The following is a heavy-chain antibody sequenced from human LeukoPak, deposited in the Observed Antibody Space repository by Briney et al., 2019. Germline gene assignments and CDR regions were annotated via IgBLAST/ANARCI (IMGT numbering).Heavy chain of an antibody. Sequence: GASVKVSCKASGYTFTSYGISWVRQAPGQGLEWMGWISAYNGNTNYAQKLQGRVTMITDTSTSTAYMELRSLRSDDTAVYYCARVKRDYYDSSGYYLGYFQHWGQGTLVTVSS. CDR3: ARVKRDYYDSSGYYLGYFQH. V-gene: IGHV1-18*01. J-gene: IGHJ1*01. CDR2: ISAYNGNT. CDR1: GYTFTSYG. D-gene: IGHD3-22*01.